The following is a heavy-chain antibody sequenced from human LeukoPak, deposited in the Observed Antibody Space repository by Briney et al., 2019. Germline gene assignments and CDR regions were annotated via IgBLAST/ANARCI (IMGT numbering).Heavy chain of an antibody. CDR2: IVVGSGNT. J-gene: IGHJ5*02. D-gene: IGHD4-17*01. V-gene: IGHV1-58*01. Sequence: SVKVSCKASGFTFTSSAVQWVRQARGQRLEWIGWIVVGSGNTNYAQKFQERVTITRDMSTSTAYMELSSLRSEDTAVYYCARSPDYGANWFDPWGQGTLVTVSS. CDR3: ARSPDYGANWFDP. CDR1: GFTFTSSA.